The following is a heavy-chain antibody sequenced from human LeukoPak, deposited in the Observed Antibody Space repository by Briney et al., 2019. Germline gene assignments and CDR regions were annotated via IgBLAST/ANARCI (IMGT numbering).Heavy chain of an antibody. D-gene: IGHD3-22*01. CDR1: GGSISSYY. V-gene: IGHV4-39*07. Sequence: SETLSLTCTVSGGSISSYYWSWIRQPPGKGLEWIGSIYYSGSTYYNPSLKSRVTISVDTSKNQFSLKLSSVTAADTAVYYCARDLVEQDSSGYYLYYFDYWGQGTLVTVSS. J-gene: IGHJ4*02. CDR2: IYYSGST. CDR3: ARDLVEQDSSGYYLYYFDY.